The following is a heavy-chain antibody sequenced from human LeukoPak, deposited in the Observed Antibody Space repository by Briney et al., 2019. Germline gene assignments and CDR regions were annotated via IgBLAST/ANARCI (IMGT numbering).Heavy chain of an antibody. D-gene: IGHD5-18*01. J-gene: IGHJ4*02. CDR1: GYTFISYG. CDR3: ARETERGYSYGPTFDY. V-gene: IGHV1-18*01. Sequence: ASVKVSCKASGYTFISYGISWVRQAPGQGLEWMGWISAYNGNTNYAQKFQGQVTMTTDTSTTTAHMELRSLRSDDTAVYYCARETERGYSYGPTFDYWGQGTLVTVSS. CDR2: ISAYNGNT.